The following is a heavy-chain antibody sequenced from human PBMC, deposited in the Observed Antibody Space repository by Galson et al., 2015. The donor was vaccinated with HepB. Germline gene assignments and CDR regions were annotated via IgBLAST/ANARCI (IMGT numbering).Heavy chain of an antibody. J-gene: IGHJ5*02. CDR3: ARVGHYYDSSGYYFEDRWFDP. D-gene: IGHD3-22*01. CDR1: GGTFSRYA. CDR2: IIPILDIT. V-gene: IGHV1-69*04. Sequence: SVKVSCKASGGTFSRYAITWVRQAPGQGLAWMGRIIPILDITNYAQKFQGRVTITADKSTTTAYMELSSLRSEDTAVYYCARVGHYYDSSGYYFEDRWFDPWGQGTLVTVSS.